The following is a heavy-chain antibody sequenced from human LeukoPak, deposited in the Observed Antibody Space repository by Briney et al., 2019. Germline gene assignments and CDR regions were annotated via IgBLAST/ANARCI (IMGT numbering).Heavy chain of an antibody. D-gene: IGHD6-13*01. Sequence: GGSLRLSCAASGFTVSSNYMSWVRQAPGKGPEWVPVIYSGGTTYYADSVKDRFTISRDNSKNTLYLQMDNLRAEDTAMYYCARGPSSSWSNYFDYWGQGTLVTVSS. J-gene: IGHJ4*02. V-gene: IGHV3-66*01. CDR3: ARGPSSSWSNYFDY. CDR1: GFTVSSNY. CDR2: IYSGGTT.